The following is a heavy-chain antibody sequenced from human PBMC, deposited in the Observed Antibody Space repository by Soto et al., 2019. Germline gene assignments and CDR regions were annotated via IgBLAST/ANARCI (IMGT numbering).Heavy chain of an antibody. V-gene: IGHV4-34*01. J-gene: IGHJ6*03. D-gene: IGHD2-15*01. CDR3: ARSCSTDYYYYYMDV. Sequence: LGTLSHPLPVYGGALSGHYRSWIRPPPGKGLEWIGEINHSGSTNYNPSLKSRVTISVDTSKNQFSLKLSSVTAADTAVYYCARSCSTDYYYYYMDVWGKGTTVTVSS. CDR2: INHSGST. CDR1: GGALSGHY.